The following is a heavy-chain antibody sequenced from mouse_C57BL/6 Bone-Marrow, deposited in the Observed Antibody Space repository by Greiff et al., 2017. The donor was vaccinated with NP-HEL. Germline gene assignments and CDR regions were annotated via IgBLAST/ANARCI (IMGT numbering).Heavy chain of an antibody. CDR3: ARDDYSAWFAY. V-gene: IGHV5-4*01. J-gene: IGHJ3*01. D-gene: IGHD2-4*01. CDR1: GFTFSSYA. Sequence: EVQLMESGGGLVKPGGSLKLSCAASGFTFSSYAMSWVRQTPEKRLEWVATISDGGSYTYYPDNVKGRFTISRDNAKNNLYLQMSHLKSEDTAMYYCARDDYSAWFAYWGQGTLVTVSA. CDR2: ISDGGSYT.